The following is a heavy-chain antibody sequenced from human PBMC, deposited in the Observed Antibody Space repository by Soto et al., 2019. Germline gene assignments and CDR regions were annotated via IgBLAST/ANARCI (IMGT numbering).Heavy chain of an antibody. CDR2: INPSGGST. J-gene: IGHJ6*02. CDR1: GYTFTSYY. V-gene: IGHV1-46*01. D-gene: IGHD2-2*01. Sequence: ASVKVSCKASGYTFTSYYMHWVRQAPGQGLEWMGIINPSGGSTSYAQKFQGRVTMTRDTSTSTVYMELSGLRSEDTAVYYCARPLIGDIVVVPAAPPAVWGQGTTVTVSS. CDR3: ARPLIGDIVVVPAAPPAV.